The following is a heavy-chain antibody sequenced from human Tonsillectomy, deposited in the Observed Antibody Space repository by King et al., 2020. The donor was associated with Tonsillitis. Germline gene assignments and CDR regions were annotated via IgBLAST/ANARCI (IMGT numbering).Heavy chain of an antibody. V-gene: IGHV1-69*06. CDR2: IIPIFGTA. D-gene: IGHD2-21*02. CDR3: ARASYCGGDCSNAFDI. CDR1: GGTFSSYA. Sequence: VQLVESGAEVKKPGSSVTVSCKASGGTFSSYAISWVRQAPGQGLEWMGGIIPIFGTANYAQKFQGRVTITADKSTSTAYMELSSLRSEDTAVYYCARASYCGGDCSNAFDIWGQGTMVTVSS. J-gene: IGHJ3*02.